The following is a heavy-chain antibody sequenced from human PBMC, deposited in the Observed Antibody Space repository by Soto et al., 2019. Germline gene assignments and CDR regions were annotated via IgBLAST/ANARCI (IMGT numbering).Heavy chain of an antibody. CDR1: GFTFNSYA. V-gene: IGHV3-23*05. CDR2: IGTSGTNT. J-gene: IGHJ6*02. Sequence: EVQLLESGGGLVQPGGSLRLSCAASGFTFNSYAMTWVRQAPGKGLEWVSAIGTSGTNTYYAGSVKGRFTISRDNSKTSLYLQLNSLGSDATARYYGERGLYYYVMDVWGPGTTVTVAS. CDR3: ERGLYYYVMDV.